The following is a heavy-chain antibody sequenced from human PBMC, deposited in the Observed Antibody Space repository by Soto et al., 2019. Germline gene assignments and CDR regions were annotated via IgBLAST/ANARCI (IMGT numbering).Heavy chain of an antibody. J-gene: IGHJ4*02. D-gene: IGHD5-18*01. CDR2: IFYSGST. CDR1: GGSISSGDYY. V-gene: IGHV4-30-4*01. Sequence: QVQLQESGPGLVKPSQTLSLTCTVSGGSISSGDYYLSWIRQPPGKGLEWIGYIFYSGSTYYNPTLYSRVTISVDTSKNQSSLKRSSVTAAETAVYYCASNRYGYTFYDYWGQGTLVTVSS. CDR3: ASNRYGYTFYDY.